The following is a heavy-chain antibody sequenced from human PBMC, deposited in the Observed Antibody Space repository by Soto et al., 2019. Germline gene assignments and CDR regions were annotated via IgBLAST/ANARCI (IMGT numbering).Heavy chain of an antibody. CDR2: IKSSSSYI. D-gene: IGHD5-12*01. CDR3: ARVVDIVATPYDY. V-gene: IGHV3-21*01. Sequence: GSLRLSCAASGFTISDVWLNWVRQAPGKGLEWVGRIKSSSSYIYYADSVKGRFTISRDNAKNSLYLQMNSLRAEDTAVYYCARVVDIVATPYDYWGQGTLVTVSS. CDR1: GFTISDVW. J-gene: IGHJ4*02.